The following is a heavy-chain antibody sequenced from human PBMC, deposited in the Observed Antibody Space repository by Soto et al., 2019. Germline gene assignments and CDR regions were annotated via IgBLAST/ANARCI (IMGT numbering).Heavy chain of an antibody. J-gene: IGHJ4*02. CDR2: IWNDGNGGYK. D-gene: IGHD3-3*01. CDR3: ARVYDFWNTIDS. CDR1: GFTFSTSG. V-gene: IGHV3-33*01. Sequence: XGSLILSCLVSGFTFSTSGMHWVRQAPGRGLEWVAVIWNDGNGGYKYYADSVKGRFTISRDNSKNTLYLQMNSLRAEDTALYYCARVYDFWNTIDSWGQGSLVTVSS.